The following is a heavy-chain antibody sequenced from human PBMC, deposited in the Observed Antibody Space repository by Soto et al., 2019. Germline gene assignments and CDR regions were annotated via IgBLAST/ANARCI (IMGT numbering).Heavy chain of an antibody. Sequence: QVQLVQSGAEVQKPGSSVKVSCKASGGTFSSYAISWVRQAPGQGLEWMGGIIPIFGTANYAQKFQGRVTITADESTSTAYMELSSLRSEDTAVYYCARDSGDNWNYAFLEHWFDPWGQGTLVTVSS. D-gene: IGHD1-7*01. J-gene: IGHJ5*02. CDR2: IIPIFGTA. CDR1: GGTFSSYA. V-gene: IGHV1-69*01. CDR3: ARDSGDNWNYAFLEHWFDP.